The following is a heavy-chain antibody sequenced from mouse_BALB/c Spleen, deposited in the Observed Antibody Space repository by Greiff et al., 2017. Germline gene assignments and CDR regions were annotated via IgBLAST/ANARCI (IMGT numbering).Heavy chain of an antibody. CDR1: GFNIKDTY. CDR2: IDPANGNT. Sequence: VHVKQSGAELVKPGASVKLSCTASGFNIKDTYMHWVKQRPEQGLEWIGRIDPANGNTKYDPKFQGKATITADTSSNTAYLQLRSLTSEDTAVYYCAYGKDYAMDYWGQGTSVTVSS. D-gene: IGHD2-1*01. J-gene: IGHJ4*01. CDR3: AYGKDYAMDY. V-gene: IGHV14-3*02.